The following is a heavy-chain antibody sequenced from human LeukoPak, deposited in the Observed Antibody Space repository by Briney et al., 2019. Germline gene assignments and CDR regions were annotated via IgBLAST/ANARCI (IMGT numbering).Heavy chain of an antibody. Sequence: PGGSLRLSCAASGFTFSSYSMNWVRQAPGKGLEWVSYISSSSTIYYADSVKGRFTISRDNAKNSLYLQMNSLRAEDTAVYYCARDPGYCSGGSCPAGFDYWGQGTLVTVSS. CDR2: ISSSSTI. CDR1: GFTFSSYS. V-gene: IGHV3-48*01. J-gene: IGHJ4*02. D-gene: IGHD2-15*01. CDR3: ARDPGYCSGGSCPAGFDY.